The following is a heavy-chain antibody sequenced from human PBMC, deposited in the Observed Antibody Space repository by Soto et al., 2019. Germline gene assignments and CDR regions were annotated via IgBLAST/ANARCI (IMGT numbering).Heavy chain of an antibody. CDR3: ARQVVGGNDWYFFDS. D-gene: IGHD5-12*01. CDR2: IIPVSGVR. CDR1: GGSFSIYA. Sequence: QVQLVQSGAEVKKPGSSVKVSCKTSGGSFSIYAITWGRQAPGQGLEWMGGIIPVSGVRNFAQKFQGRVTLNADESTTTAYMELRSLRLDDAAVYYCARQVVGGNDWYFFDSWGQGTLVTVSS. V-gene: IGHV1-69*01. J-gene: IGHJ4*02.